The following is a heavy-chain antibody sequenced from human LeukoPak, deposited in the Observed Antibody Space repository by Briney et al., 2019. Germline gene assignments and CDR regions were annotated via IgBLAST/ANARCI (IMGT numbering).Heavy chain of an antibody. CDR3: AREGPDRSGYAFDP. V-gene: IGHV1-2*02. CDR2: INPNSGGT. Sequence: GASVKVSCKASGYTFTDYYMHWVRQAPGQGLEWMGWINPNSGGTKYAQKFQGRVTMTRDTSIGTAYMELSRLRTDDTAVYYCAREGPDRSGYAFDPWGQGTLVTVSS. CDR1: GYTFTDYY. J-gene: IGHJ5*02. D-gene: IGHD3-22*01.